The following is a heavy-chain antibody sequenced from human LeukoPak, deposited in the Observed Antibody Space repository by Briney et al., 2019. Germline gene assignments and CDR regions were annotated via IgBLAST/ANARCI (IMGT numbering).Heavy chain of an antibody. J-gene: IGHJ4*02. CDR2: ISGSGGST. Sequence: PGGSLRLSCAASGFTFSSYAMSWVRQAPGKGLEWVSAISGSGGSTYYADSAKGRFTISRDNSKNTLYLQMNSLRAEDTAVYYCAKPPIVVVVAATYFDYWGQGTLVTVSS. D-gene: IGHD2-15*01. V-gene: IGHV3-23*01. CDR1: GFTFSSYA. CDR3: AKPPIVVVVAATYFDY.